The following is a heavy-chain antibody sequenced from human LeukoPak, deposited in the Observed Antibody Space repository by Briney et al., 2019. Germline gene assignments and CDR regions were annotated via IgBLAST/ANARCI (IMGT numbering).Heavy chain of an antibody. CDR1: GGSISSSS. D-gene: IGHD1-26*01. CDR2: ISSGSGYI. J-gene: IGHJ4*02. V-gene: IGHV3-21*01. CDR3: ARDSGSYYAFDY. Sequence: ETLSLTCTVSGGSISSSSYYWGWIRQPSGKGLEWVSSISSGSGYIYYADSVKGRFTISRDNAKNSLYLQMNSLRAEDTAVYYCARDSGSYYAFDYWGQGTLVTVSS.